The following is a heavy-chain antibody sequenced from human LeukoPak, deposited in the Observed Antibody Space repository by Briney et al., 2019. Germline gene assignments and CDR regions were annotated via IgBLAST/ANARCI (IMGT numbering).Heavy chain of an antibody. J-gene: IGHJ4*02. CDR2: ISSSGSTI. V-gene: IGHV3-48*03. CDR1: GFTFSSYE. CDR3: ASRTSYYDSSGYFW. Sequence: PGGSLRLSCAASGFTFSSYEMNWVRQAPGKGLEWVSYISSSGSTIYYADSVKGRFTISRDNAKNSLYLQMNSLRAEDTAVYYCASRTSYYDSSGYFWWGQGTLVTVSS. D-gene: IGHD3-22*01.